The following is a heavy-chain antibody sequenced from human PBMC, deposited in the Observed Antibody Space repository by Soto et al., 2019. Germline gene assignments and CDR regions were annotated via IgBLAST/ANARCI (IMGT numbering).Heavy chain of an antibody. D-gene: IGHD4-17*01. CDR1: GFTFGDYA. CDR2: IRSKAYGGTT. V-gene: IGHV3-49*03. J-gene: IGHJ3*02. Sequence: EVQLVESGGGLVQPGRSLRLSCTASGFTFGDYAMSWFRQAPGKGLEWVGFIRSKAYGGTTEYAASVKGRFTISRDDSKSIAYLQMNSLKTEDTAVYYCTRERRRRYGDYVHAFDIWGQGTMVTVSS. CDR3: TRERRRRYGDYVHAFDI.